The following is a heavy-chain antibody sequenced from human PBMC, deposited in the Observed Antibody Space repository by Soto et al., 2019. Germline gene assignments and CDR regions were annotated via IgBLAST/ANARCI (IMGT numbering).Heavy chain of an antibody. CDR3: AKVAKSGVVIEYFDS. CDR1: GGSFSGYY. Sequence: SETLSLTCAVYGGSFSGYYWSWIRQPPGKGLEWIGEINHSGSTNYNPSLKSRVTISVDTSKNQFSLKLSSVTAADTAVYYCAKVAKSGVVIEYFDSWGQGSLVTVSS. CDR2: INHSGST. V-gene: IGHV4-34*01. J-gene: IGHJ4*02. D-gene: IGHD3-3*01.